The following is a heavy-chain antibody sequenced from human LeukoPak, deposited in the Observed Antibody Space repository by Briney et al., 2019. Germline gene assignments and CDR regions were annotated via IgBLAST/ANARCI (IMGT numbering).Heavy chain of an antibody. CDR2: SNHSGST. J-gene: IGHJ4*02. CDR3: AREGITFGGVIVYLDY. V-gene: IGHV4-34*01. CDR1: GGSFSGYY. D-gene: IGHD3-16*02. Sequence: PSETLSLTCAVYGGSFSGYYWSWIRQPPGKGLEWIGESNHSGSTNYNPSLKSRVTISVDMSKNQFSLKLSSGTAADRAVFYCAREGITFGGVIVYLDYWGQGTLVTVSS.